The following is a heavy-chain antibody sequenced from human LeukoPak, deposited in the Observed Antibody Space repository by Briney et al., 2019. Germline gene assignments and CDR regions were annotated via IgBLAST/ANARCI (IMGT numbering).Heavy chain of an antibody. Sequence: ASVKVSCKVSGYTLTELSMHWVRQAPGKGLEWRGGFDPEDGETIYAQKFQGRVTMTEDTSTDTAYMELSSLRSEDTAVYYCATGDHSSGWFYWYFDLWARGTLVTVSS. D-gene: IGHD6-19*01. V-gene: IGHV1-24*01. CDR1: GYTLTELS. CDR3: ATGDHSSGWFYWYFDL. J-gene: IGHJ2*01. CDR2: FDPEDGET.